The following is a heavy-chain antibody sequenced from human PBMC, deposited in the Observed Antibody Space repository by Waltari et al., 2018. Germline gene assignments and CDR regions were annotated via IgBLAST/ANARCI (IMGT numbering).Heavy chain of an antibody. V-gene: IGHV3-15*01. Sequence: EVQLVESGGGLVKPGGSLRLSCAASGFTFSNAWMSWVRPAPGKGLEWVGRIKSKTDGGTTDYAAPVKGRFTISRDDSKNTLYLQMNSLKTEDTAVYYCTTVDPLGDPALNWGQGTLVTVSS. CDR1: GFTFSNAW. J-gene: IGHJ4*02. CDR3: TTVDPLGDPALN. CDR2: IKSKTDGGTT. D-gene: IGHD3-16*02.